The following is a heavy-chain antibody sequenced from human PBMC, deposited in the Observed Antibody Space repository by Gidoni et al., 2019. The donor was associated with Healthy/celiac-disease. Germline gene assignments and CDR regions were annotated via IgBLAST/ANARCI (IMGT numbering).Heavy chain of an antibody. J-gene: IGHJ6*02. CDR1: GGSFSGYY. CDR2: INHSGST. V-gene: IGHV4-34*01. CDR3: ARGRGIFGVVFPQPYYYYYGMDV. Sequence: QVQLQQWGAGLLKPSETLSLTCAVYGGSFSGYYWSWIRQPPGKGLEWIGEINHSGSTNYNPSLKSRVTISVDTSKNQFSLKLSSVTAADTAVYYCARGRGIFGVVFPQPYYYYYGMDVWGQGTTVTVSS. D-gene: IGHD3-3*01.